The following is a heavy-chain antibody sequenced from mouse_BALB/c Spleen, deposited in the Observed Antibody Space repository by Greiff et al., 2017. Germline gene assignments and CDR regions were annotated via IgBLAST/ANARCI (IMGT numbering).Heavy chain of an antibody. CDR2: INSNGGST. Sequence: DVHLVESGGGLVKLGGSLKLSCAASGFTFSSYYMSWVRQTPEKRLELVAAINSNGGSTYYPDTVKGRFTISRDNAKNTLYLQMSSLKSEDTALYYCASSYYGNDYAMDYWGQGTSVTVSS. J-gene: IGHJ4*01. V-gene: IGHV5-6-2*01. CDR3: ASSYYGNDYAMDY. D-gene: IGHD2-10*01. CDR1: GFTFSSYY.